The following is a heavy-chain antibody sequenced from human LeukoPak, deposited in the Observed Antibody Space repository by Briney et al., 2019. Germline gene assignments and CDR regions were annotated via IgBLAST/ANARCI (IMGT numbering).Heavy chain of an antibody. D-gene: IGHD3-10*01. CDR1: GFTFSSYG. V-gene: IGHV3-23*01. CDR3: ARDIFRGYYYMDV. J-gene: IGHJ6*03. CDR2: ISGSGGST. Sequence: GGSLRLSCAASGFTFSSYGMSWVRQAPGKGLEWVSAISGSGGSTYYADSVKGRFTISRDNSKNTLYLQMNSLRAEDTAVYYCARDIFRGYYYMDVWGKGTTVTISS.